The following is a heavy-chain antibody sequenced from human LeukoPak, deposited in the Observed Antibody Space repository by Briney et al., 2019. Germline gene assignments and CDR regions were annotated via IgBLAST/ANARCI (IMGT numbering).Heavy chain of an antibody. Sequence: GGSLRLSCAGSGFTFSNYGMHWVRQAPGKGLEWVAVISFDGSNGYYADSVKGRFAISRDNSKNTLYLQMNSLRAVDTAVYYCARDSRRTGEGALDYWGQGTLVPVSS. CDR1: GFTFSNYG. CDR2: ISFDGSNG. CDR3: ARDSRRTGEGALDY. J-gene: IGHJ4*02. V-gene: IGHV3-30*03. D-gene: IGHD1-26*01.